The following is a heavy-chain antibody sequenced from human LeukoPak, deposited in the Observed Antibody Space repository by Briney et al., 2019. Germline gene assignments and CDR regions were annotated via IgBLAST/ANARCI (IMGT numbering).Heavy chain of an antibody. V-gene: IGHV5-51*01. CDR2: IYPGDSGT. CDR3: ARHRHYDSSSSGVFDI. J-gene: IGHJ3*02. D-gene: IGHD3-22*01. Sequence: GESLKISCKGSGYSFTNYWIGWVRQMPGKGLEWMGIIYPGDSGTRYSPSFRGQVAISADKSISTASLQWSSLKASDTAIYYCARHRHYDSSSSGVFDIWGQGTMVTVSS. CDR1: GYSFTNYW.